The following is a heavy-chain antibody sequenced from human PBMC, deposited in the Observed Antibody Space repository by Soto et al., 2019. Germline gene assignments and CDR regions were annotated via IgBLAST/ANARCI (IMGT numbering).Heavy chain of an antibody. J-gene: IGHJ6*02. D-gene: IGHD3-16*01. CDR2: MNAKSGDT. CDR1: GYTFSDFD. V-gene: IGHV1-8*01. Sequence: QAHLEQSGAEVKRHGASVKVSCKASGYTFSDFDINWLRQAPGQGPEWMGWMNAKSGDTFFAQRFQGKFNMTWDTSLSTAYMEVGILTSDDTAMYYCARGNPFNYAGFDVWGQGTTVAVSS. CDR3: ARGNPFNYAGFDV.